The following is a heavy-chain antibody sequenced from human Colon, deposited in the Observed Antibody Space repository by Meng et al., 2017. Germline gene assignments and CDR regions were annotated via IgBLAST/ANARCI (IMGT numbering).Heavy chain of an antibody. CDR2: NYYSGST. CDR1: DGAISTYY. V-gene: IGHV4-59*08. D-gene: IGHD3-16*02. Sequence: LGAVLLSASWTQSLAWLCSDGAISTYYWSWIRKQPGKGLEWIGNNYYSGSTNYNPSLASRVTISVDSSKNQFSLKLSSVTAADTAVYYCARHQNGGTYPLDYWGQGTLVTVSS. CDR3: ARHQNGGTYPLDY. J-gene: IGHJ4*02.